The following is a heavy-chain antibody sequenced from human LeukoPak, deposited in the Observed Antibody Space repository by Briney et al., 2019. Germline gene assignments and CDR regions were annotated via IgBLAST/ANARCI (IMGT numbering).Heavy chain of an antibody. J-gene: IGHJ4*02. CDR1: GGSIRSYY. D-gene: IGHD5-18*01. CDR2: IFYAGST. V-gene: IGHV4-59*08. CDR3: ASGERGYSYGPLDY. Sequence: SSETLSLTCTVSGGSIRSYYWSWIRQPPGKGLEWIGYIFYAGSTTYNPSLKGRVTMSIDTSKNQFSLKLNSVTAADTAVYYCASGERGYSYGPLDYWGQGTLVAVSS.